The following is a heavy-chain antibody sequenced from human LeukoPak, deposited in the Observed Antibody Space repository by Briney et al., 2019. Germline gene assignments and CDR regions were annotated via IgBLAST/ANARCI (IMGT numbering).Heavy chain of an antibody. CDR3: ARDEIAAAVSFDY. Sequence: PSETLSLTCTVSGASISSYYWNWIRQPAGKGLEWIGRTYTSGTTNYNPSLKSRVSMSVDTSKNQFSLKLSSVTAADTAVYYCARDEIAAAVSFDYWGQGTLVTVSS. D-gene: IGHD6-13*01. J-gene: IGHJ4*02. V-gene: IGHV4-4*07. CDR2: TYTSGTT. CDR1: GASISSYY.